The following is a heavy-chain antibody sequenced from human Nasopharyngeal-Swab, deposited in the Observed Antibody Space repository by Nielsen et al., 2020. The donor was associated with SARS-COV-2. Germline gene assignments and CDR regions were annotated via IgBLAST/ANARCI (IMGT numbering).Heavy chain of an antibody. CDR2: IYYSGST. D-gene: IGHD4-17*01. CDR3: ATSYGDPDWYFDL. V-gene: IGHV4-59*12. Sequence: SETLSLTCTVSGGSISSYYWSWIRQPPGKGLEWIGYIYYSGSTNYNPSLKSRVTISVDTSKNQFSLKLSSVTAADTAVYYCATSYGDPDWYFDLWGRGTLVTVSS. J-gene: IGHJ2*01. CDR1: GGSISSYY.